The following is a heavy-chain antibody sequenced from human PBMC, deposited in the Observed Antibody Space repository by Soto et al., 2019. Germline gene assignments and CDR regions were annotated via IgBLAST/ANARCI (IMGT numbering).Heavy chain of an antibody. CDR2: IYYSGST. CDR1: GGSISSSSYY. V-gene: IGHV4-39*01. Sequence: SETLSLTCTVSGGSISSSSYYWGWIRQPPGKGLEWIGSIYYSGSTYYNPSLKSRVTISVDTSKNQFSLKLSSVTAADTAVYYCARHLYYVWVPSLGYFDYWGQGTLVTVSS. D-gene: IGHD3-10*01. CDR3: ARHLYYVWVPSLGYFDY. J-gene: IGHJ4*02.